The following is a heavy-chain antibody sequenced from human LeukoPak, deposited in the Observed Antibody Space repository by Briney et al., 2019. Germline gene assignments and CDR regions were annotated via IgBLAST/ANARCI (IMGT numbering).Heavy chain of an antibody. J-gene: IGHJ6*02. CDR1: GNIISAYG. V-gene: IGHV1-18*01. Sequence: EASVKASWKASGNIISAYGSNWVRLAPGQGLEWMASINPHKSNTQYAQKFQGRVTMTTDTSTSTAYMELRSLRSDDTAIYYCARRKYGVDYNGMDVWGQGTTVTVSS. CDR2: INPHKSNT. CDR3: ARRKYGVDYNGMDV. D-gene: IGHD5/OR15-5a*01.